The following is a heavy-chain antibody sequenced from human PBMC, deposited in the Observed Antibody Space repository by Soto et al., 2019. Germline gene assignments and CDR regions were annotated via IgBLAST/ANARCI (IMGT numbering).Heavy chain of an antibody. CDR3: ERGRNILTGYPPYDAFDI. Sequence: ASVKVSCKASGYTFTSYGISWVRQAPGQGLEWMGWISAYNGNTNYAQKLQGRVTMTTDTSTSTAYMELRSLRSDDTAVYYCERGRNILTGYPPYDAFDIWGQGTMVTVSS. CDR1: GYTFTSYG. D-gene: IGHD3-9*01. CDR2: ISAYNGNT. V-gene: IGHV1-18*01. J-gene: IGHJ3*02.